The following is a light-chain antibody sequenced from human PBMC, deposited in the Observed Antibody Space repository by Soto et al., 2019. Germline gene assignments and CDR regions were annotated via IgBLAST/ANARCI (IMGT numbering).Light chain of an antibody. CDR3: QQYGSSVLT. Sequence: EIVLTKSPDTLSLSPGERATLSCRASQSVSTNSLAWYQQKPGQAPRPLIYGASVRATGTPDRFSGSGSGTDFTLIISRLEPEDFAVYYCQQYGSSVLTFGGGTKVEIK. V-gene: IGKV3-20*01. CDR1: QSVSTNS. CDR2: GAS. J-gene: IGKJ4*01.